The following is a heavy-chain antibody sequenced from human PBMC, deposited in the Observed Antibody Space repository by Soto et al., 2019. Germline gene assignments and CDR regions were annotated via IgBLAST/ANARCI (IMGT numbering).Heavy chain of an antibody. D-gene: IGHD1-7*01. V-gene: IGHV4-31*03. CDR1: GGSISSGGYY. CDR3: ARSYNWNYPYFDY. J-gene: IGHJ4*02. Sequence: SETLSLTCTVSGGSISSGGYYWSWIRQHPGKGLEWIGYIYYSGSTYYNPSLKSRVTISVDTSKNQFSLKLSSVTAADTAVYYCARSYNWNYPYFDYWGQGTLVTVSS. CDR2: IYYSGST.